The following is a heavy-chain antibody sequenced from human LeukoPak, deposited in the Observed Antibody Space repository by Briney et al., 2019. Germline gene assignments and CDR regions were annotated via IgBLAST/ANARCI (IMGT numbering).Heavy chain of an antibody. CDR2: ISGSGGST. D-gene: IGHD3-10*01. Sequence: GGSLRLSCAASGFTFSSYAMSWVRQAPGKGLEWVSAISGSGGSTYYADSVKGRFTISRDNSKNTLYLRMNSLRAEDTAVYYCAKGDYITMVRGVAFDIWGQGTMVTVSS. J-gene: IGHJ3*02. CDR1: GFTFSSYA. CDR3: AKGDYITMVRGVAFDI. V-gene: IGHV3-23*01.